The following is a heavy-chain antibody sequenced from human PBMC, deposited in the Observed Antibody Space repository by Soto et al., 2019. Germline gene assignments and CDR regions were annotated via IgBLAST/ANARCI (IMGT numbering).Heavy chain of an antibody. CDR2: IYYSGST. D-gene: IGHD5-12*01. J-gene: IGHJ4*02. CDR1: GGSISSGGYY. CDR3: ARGGAISDGYKLDY. Sequence: TLSLTCTVSGGSISSGGYYWSWIRQHPGKGLEWIGYIYYSGSTYYNPSLKSRVTISVDTSKNQFSLKLSSVTAADTAVYYCARGGAISDGYKLDYWGQGTLVTVSS. V-gene: IGHV4-31*03.